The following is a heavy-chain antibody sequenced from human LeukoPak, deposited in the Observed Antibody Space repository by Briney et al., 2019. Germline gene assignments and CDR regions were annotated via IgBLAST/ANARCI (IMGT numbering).Heavy chain of an antibody. D-gene: IGHD2-15*01. J-gene: IGHJ4*02. V-gene: IGHV4-59*08. CDR2: IYYSGST. CDR3: ARQISGGSCYRY. CDR1: GGSISSYH. Sequence: SETLSLTCTVSGGSISSYHWSWIRQPPGKGLEWIGYIYYSGSTNYNPSLKSRVTISVDTSKNQFSLKLSSVTAADTAVYYCARQISGGSCYRYWGQGTLVTVSS.